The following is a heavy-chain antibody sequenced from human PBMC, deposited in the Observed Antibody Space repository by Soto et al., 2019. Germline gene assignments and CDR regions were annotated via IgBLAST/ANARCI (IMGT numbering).Heavy chain of an antibody. V-gene: IGHV3-7*01. D-gene: IGHD3-10*01. CDR2: LKQGGNEK. J-gene: IGHJ4*02. Sequence: GGSLRLSCSASGFIFSNYWMSWVRQAPGKGLEWVANLKQGGNEKYYVDSVKGRFTISRDNPKNLLYLQMSSLRADDTAVYYCALTEGSGTNYPTTFDSWGQGTLVTVSS. CDR3: ALTEGSGTNYPTTFDS. CDR1: GFIFSNYW.